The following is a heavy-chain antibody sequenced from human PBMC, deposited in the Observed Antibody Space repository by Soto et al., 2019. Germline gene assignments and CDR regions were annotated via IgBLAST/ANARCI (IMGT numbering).Heavy chain of an antibody. CDR3: ARVPVGGAFDH. CDR1: GGSFSSYY. D-gene: IGHD1-26*01. J-gene: IGHJ4*02. CDR2: INHSGST. Sequence: SETLSLTCAVYGGSFSSYYWSWIRQPPGKGLEWIGEINHSGSTSYTPSLKSRVTLSVDTSKNQFSLRLRSVTAADTAVYYCARVPVGGAFDHWGQGTLVTVSS. V-gene: IGHV4-34*01.